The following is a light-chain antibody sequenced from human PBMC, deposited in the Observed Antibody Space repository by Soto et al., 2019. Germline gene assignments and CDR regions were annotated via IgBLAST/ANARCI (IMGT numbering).Light chain of an antibody. J-gene: IGLJ2*01. CDR2: EVS. CDR3: CSYTSISTSAV. Sequence: QSALTQPASVSGSPGQSITISCTGTSSDIGDYTHVSWYQQHPGKAPKLIISEVSDRPSGVSNRFSGSKSGNTASLTISGLQTEDEADYYCCSYTSISTSAVFGGGTKLTVL. CDR1: SSDIGDYTH. V-gene: IGLV2-14*01.